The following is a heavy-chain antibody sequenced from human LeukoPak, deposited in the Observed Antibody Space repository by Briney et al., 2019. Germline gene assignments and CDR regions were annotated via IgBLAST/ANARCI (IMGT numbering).Heavy chain of an antibody. Sequence: PGGSLRLSCAASGFTFSSYGMHWVRQAPGKGLEWVAFIRYDGSNKYYADSVKGRFTISRDNSKNTLYLQMNSLRAEDTAVYYCAKGPNILRFLEWSDAFDIWGQGTMVTVSS. CDR1: GFTFSSYG. V-gene: IGHV3-30*02. D-gene: IGHD3-3*01. CDR2: IRYDGSNK. J-gene: IGHJ3*02. CDR3: AKGPNILRFLEWSDAFDI.